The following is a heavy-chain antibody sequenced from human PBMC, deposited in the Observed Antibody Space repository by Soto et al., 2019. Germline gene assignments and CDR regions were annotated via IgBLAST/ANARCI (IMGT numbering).Heavy chain of an antibody. CDR2: ISYDGRNK. D-gene: IGHD3-3*01. J-gene: IGHJ4*01. Sequence: XGSLSLSCTASGFTFSSYGMHGVRQAPGKGLEWVAVISYDGRNKYYADSVKGRFTISRDNSKNTLYLHMDSLRAEDTAVYYCAKGSGSDFWSGYYFWGHGTLVTVSS. CDR1: GFTFSSYG. V-gene: IGHV3-30*18. CDR3: AKGSGSDFWSGYYF.